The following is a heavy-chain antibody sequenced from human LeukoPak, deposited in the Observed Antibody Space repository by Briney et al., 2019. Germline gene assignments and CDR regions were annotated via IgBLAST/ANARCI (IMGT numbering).Heavy chain of an antibody. D-gene: IGHD1-14*01. CDR3: ARDRISINALDM. V-gene: IGHV4-59*11. CDR1: GASISGHY. Sequence: SETLSLTCTVSGASISGHYLTWLRQPPGKGLEWIGYISHIGSTNYNPSLKSRVTISVDTSKNQFSLKLTSVTAADTAVYYCARDRISINALDMWGQGTWSPSLQ. CDR2: ISHIGST. J-gene: IGHJ3*02.